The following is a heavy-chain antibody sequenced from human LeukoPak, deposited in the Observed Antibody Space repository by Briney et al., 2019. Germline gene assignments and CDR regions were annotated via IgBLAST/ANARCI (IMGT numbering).Heavy chain of an antibody. Sequence: IGYIYYSATTNYNPPLNTRVTISVDTSKNQFSLKLSSVTAADTAVYYCARLVSAVVTGFDYWGQGTLVTVSS. D-gene: IGHD4-23*01. CDR2: IYYSATT. CDR3: ARLVSAVVTGFDY. J-gene: IGHJ4*02. V-gene: IGHV4-59*12.